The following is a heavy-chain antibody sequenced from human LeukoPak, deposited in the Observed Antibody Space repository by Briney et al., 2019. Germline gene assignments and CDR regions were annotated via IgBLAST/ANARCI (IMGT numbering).Heavy chain of an antibody. Sequence: GGSLRLSCSASAFTFSSYAMHWVRQAPGKGLEFVPGISNNGDSTYYGDSVKGRFTISRDNSKNRLYLQMISLRAEDTAMYYCVKSGADYGDYFGFFDYWGQGTLVTVSS. V-gene: IGHV3-64D*09. J-gene: IGHJ4*02. CDR2: ISNNGDST. CDR1: AFTFSSYA. CDR3: VKSGADYGDYFGFFDY. D-gene: IGHD4-17*01.